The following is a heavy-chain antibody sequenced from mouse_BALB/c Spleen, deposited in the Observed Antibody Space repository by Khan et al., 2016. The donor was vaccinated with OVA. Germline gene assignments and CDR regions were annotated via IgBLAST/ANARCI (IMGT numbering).Heavy chain of an antibody. V-gene: IGHV14-3*02. Sequence: QLQQSGAELVKPGASVKLSCTASGFNIKDTYMHWVKQRPEQGLEWIGRIDPANGNTKYDPKFQGKATITADTSSNTAYLQLSSLTSEDTAVYYCANWDWYFDVWGAGTTVTVSS. CDR2: IDPANGNT. J-gene: IGHJ1*01. D-gene: IGHD4-1*01. CDR1: GFNIKDTY. CDR3: ANWDWYFDV.